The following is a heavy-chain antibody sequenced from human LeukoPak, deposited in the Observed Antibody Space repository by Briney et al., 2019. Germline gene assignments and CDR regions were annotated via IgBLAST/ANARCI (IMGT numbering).Heavy chain of an antibody. Sequence: PGGSLRLSCAASGFTFSNYEMNWVRQAPGKGLEWVSYISSCGSTIYYADSVKGRFTISRDNDNNSLYLQMNSLRAEDTAVYYCARGDSYGLDYWGQGNRVTVSS. CDR1: GFTFSNYE. V-gene: IGHV3-48*03. J-gene: IGHJ4*02. D-gene: IGHD5-18*01. CDR2: ISSCGSTI. CDR3: ARGDSYGLDY.